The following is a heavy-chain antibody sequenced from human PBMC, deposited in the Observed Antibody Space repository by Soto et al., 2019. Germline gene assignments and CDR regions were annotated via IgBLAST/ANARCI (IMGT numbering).Heavy chain of an antibody. Sequence: GSVMVSCKASGYTVTSYDINWVRQATGQGLEWMGWMNPNSGNTGYAQKFQGRVTMTRNTSISTAYMELSSLRSEDTAVYYCARVGQNLIKVVTHWSRYYFYGMDVWGKGTTVTVSS. J-gene: IGHJ6*04. CDR1: GYTVTSYD. CDR2: MNPNSGNT. CDR3: ARVGQNLIKVVTHWSRYYFYGMDV. D-gene: IGHD3-10*01. V-gene: IGHV1-8*01.